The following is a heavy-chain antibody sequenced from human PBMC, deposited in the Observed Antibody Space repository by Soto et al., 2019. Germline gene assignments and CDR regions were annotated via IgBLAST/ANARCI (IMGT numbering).Heavy chain of an antibody. CDR2: ISVYNGNI. CDR3: ARTYGSGDYFLPFEY. J-gene: IGHJ4*02. Sequence: QVQLLQSGAEVKKPGASVKVSCKASGYMFNTYGITWVRQAPGQGLEWMGWISVYNGNIDYAQKFEGRVTMTTDKSTSTAYMELKSLTSDDTAVYYCARTYGSGDYFLPFEYWGQGTPVSVSS. D-gene: IGHD3-10*01. V-gene: IGHV1-18*01. CDR1: GYMFNTYG.